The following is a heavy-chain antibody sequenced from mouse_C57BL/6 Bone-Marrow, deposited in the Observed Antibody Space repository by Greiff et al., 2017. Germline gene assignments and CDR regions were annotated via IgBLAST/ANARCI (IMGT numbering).Heavy chain of an antibody. CDR3: ARHGDGYPFAY. Sequence: EVQVVESGGDLVKPGGSLKLSCAASGFTFSSYGMSWVRQTPDKRLEWVATISSGGSYTYYPDSVKGRFTITRDNAKNTLYLQMSILKSYDTAMYYCARHGDGYPFAYWGQGTLVTVSA. D-gene: IGHD2-3*01. CDR2: ISSGGSYT. V-gene: IGHV5-6*01. J-gene: IGHJ3*01. CDR1: GFTFSSYG.